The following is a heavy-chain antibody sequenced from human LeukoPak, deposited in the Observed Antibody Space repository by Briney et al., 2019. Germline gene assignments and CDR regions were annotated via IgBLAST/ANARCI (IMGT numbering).Heavy chain of an antibody. CDR1: GFTFSSYA. CDR2: ISGSGGST. V-gene: IGHV3-23*01. D-gene: IGHD3-22*01. J-gene: IGHJ4*02. Sequence: GGSLRLSCAASGFTFSSYAISWVRQAPGKGLEWVSGISGSGGSTYYADSVKGRFTISRDNSKNTLYLQMNSLRADDTAVYYCAKDPRGWLSTPDYWGQGTLVTVSS. CDR3: AKDPRGWLSTPDY.